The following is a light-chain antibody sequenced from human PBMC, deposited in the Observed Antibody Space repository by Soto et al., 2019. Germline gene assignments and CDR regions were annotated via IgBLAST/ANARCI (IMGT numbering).Light chain of an antibody. CDR3: QHFGGSSWT. V-gene: IGKV3-20*01. J-gene: IGKJ1*01. CDR1: QSVSSSY. CDR2: DAS. Sequence: EIVLTQSPGTLSLSPGEGATLSCRASQSVSSSYLAWSQQKPGQAPRLLIYDASNRATGIPDRFSGSGSGTDFTLTISRLEPEDFAVYYCQHFGGSSWTFGQGTKVEIK.